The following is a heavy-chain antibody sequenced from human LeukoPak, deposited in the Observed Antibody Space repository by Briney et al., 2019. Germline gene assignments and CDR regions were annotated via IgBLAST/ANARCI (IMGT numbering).Heavy chain of an antibody. CDR2: IYYSGSA. D-gene: IGHD6-19*01. V-gene: IGHV4-39*01. CDR3: ARQYSSGWPYFDP. J-gene: IGHJ5*02. Sequence: KPSETLSLTCTVSGGSISSGGYYWGWIRQPPGKGLGWIGSIYYSGSAYYNPSLKSRVTISVDTSKNQFSLKLTSVTAADAAVYYCARQYSSGWPYFDPWGQGTLVTVSS. CDR1: GGSISSGGYY.